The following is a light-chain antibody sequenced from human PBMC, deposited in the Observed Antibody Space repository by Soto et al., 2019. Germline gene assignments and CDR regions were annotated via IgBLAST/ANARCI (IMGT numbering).Light chain of an antibody. J-gene: IGLJ2*01. CDR1: SSDIGGYNY. Sequence: QSVLTQPASVSGSPGQSITISCTGTSSDIGGYNYISWYQQLPGKAPKFIIYDVRNRPSEVSNRFSGSRSGNTASLTISGLQAEDEADYYCSSYTSSSTVIFGGGTKLTVL. V-gene: IGLV2-14*01. CDR3: SSYTSSSTVI. CDR2: DVR.